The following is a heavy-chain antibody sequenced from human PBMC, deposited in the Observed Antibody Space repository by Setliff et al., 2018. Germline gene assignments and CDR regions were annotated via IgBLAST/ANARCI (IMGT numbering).Heavy chain of an antibody. CDR2: IQTDESDT. CDR3: ARPRSRTIIGENDPFDL. J-gene: IGHJ3*01. Sequence: GGSLRLSCAASGFTLNSYLMHWVRQAPGEGLVWVSRIQTDESDTTYGDSVKGRFTISRDNAKNTLYLQMNSLRADDTAVYYCARPRSRTIIGENDPFDLWGQGTLVTVSS. CDR1: GFTLNSYL. D-gene: IGHD3-9*01. V-gene: IGHV3-74*03.